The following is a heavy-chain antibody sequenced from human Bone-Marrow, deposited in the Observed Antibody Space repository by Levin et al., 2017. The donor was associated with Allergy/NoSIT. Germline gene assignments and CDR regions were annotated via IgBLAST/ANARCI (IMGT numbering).Heavy chain of an antibody. CDR3: ARGRFLEWLHPPYYYGMDV. J-gene: IGHJ6*02. Sequence: LSLTCAASGFNFISYGMHWVRQAPGKGLEWVAVISFDGSNQYYADSVKGRFTISRDNFRDILYLQMRSLSSEDTAVYYCARGRFLEWLHPPYYYGMDVWGQGTTVTVSS. CDR2: ISFDGSNQ. CDR1: GFNFISYG. V-gene: IGHV3-30-3*01. D-gene: IGHD3-3*01.